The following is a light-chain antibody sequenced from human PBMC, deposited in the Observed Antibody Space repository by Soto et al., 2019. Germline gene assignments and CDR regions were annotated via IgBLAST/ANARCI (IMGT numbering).Light chain of an antibody. J-gene: IGKJ2*01. CDR1: QSISSY. CDR2: AAS. Sequence: DIQMTQSRSSLSASVGDRVTITCRASQSISSYLNWYQQKPGKAPKLLIYAASSLQSGVPSRFSGSGSGTDFTLTISRLQPEDFATYYCQQSYSTPRTFGQGTKLEIK. CDR3: QQSYSTPRT. V-gene: IGKV1-39*01.